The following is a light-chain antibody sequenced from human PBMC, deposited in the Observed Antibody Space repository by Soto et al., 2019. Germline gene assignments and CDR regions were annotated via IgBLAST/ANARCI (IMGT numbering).Light chain of an antibody. Sequence: EIVLTQSPGTLSLSPGERATLSCRASPSVSGSNLAWYQQKPGQAPRLLIYAASSRATGIPARFSGSGSGTDFTLTISSLEPEDFAVYYCQHRSIWPVSFGQGTRLEIK. CDR2: AAS. J-gene: IGKJ5*01. CDR3: QHRSIWPVS. CDR1: PSVSGSN. V-gene: IGKV3-11*01.